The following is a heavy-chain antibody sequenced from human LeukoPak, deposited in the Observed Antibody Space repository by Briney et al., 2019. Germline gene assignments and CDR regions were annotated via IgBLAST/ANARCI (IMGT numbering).Heavy chain of an antibody. CDR3: ARARRDGDDFWSGYSPYFDY. CDR2: IYHSGST. CDR1: GGSISSSNW. J-gene: IGHJ4*02. V-gene: IGHV4-4*02. Sequence: SETLSLTCTVSGGSISSSNWWSWVRQPPGKGLEWIGEIYHSGSTNYNPSLKSRVTISVDKSKNQFSLKLSSVTAADTAVYYCARARRDGDDFWSGYSPYFDYWGQGTLVTVSS. D-gene: IGHD3-3*01.